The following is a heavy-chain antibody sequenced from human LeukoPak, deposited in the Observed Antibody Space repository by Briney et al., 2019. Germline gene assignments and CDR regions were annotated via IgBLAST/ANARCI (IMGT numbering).Heavy chain of an antibody. CDR3: ARTYYYGSGRYFDY. J-gene: IGHJ4*02. D-gene: IGHD3-10*01. CDR2: IYYSGST. CDR1: DDSITIYY. V-gene: IGHV4-59*01. Sequence: SETLSLTCTVSDDSITIYYWSWIRQPPGKGLEWIGYIYYSGSTNYNPSLKSRITISVDTSKNQFSLKLSSVTAADTAVYYCARTYYYGSGRYFDYWGQGTLVTVSS.